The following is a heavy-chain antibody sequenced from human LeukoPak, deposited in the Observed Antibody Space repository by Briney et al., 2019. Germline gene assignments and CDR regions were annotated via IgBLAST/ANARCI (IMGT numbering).Heavy chain of an antibody. CDR1: GGSISSSSYY. V-gene: IGHV4-39*01. CDR2: IYYSGST. J-gene: IGHJ4*02. D-gene: IGHD2-15*01. CDR3: ASPLGYCSGGSCYWN. Sequence: KPSETLSLTCTVSGGSISSSSYYWGWIRQPPGEGLEWIGSIYYSGSTYYNPSLKSRVTISVDTSKNQFPLKLSSVTAADTAVYYCASPLGYCSGGSCYWNWGQGTLVTVSS.